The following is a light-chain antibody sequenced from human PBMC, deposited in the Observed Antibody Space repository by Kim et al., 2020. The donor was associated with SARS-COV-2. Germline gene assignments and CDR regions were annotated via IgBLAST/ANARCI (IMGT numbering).Light chain of an antibody. CDR2: DVS. Sequence: QCITISRPGTSTDVGGYNYVSWYQKHPGKAPNLMNYDVSNRPSGVSNRFSGSKYGNTASLPLSGLQAEDEADYYCSSYTSSSTFYVFGTGTKVTVL. CDR3: SSYTSSSTFYV. CDR1: STDVGGYNY. J-gene: IGLJ1*01. V-gene: IGLV2-14*03.